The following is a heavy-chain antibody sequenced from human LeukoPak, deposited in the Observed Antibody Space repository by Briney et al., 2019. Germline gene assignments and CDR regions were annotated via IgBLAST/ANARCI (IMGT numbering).Heavy chain of an antibody. CDR1: GYSISSGYY. CDR3: AREAGESPLRFLGWLEANRAHFDY. V-gene: IGHV4-38-2*02. Sequence: SETLSLTCTVSGYSISSGYYWGWIRQSPGKGLEWIGSIYHSGSTYYNPSLKSRVTISVDTSKNQFSLKLSSVTAADTAVYYCAREAGESPLRFLGWLEANRAHFDYWGQGTLVTVSS. J-gene: IGHJ4*02. CDR2: IYHSGST. D-gene: IGHD3-3*01.